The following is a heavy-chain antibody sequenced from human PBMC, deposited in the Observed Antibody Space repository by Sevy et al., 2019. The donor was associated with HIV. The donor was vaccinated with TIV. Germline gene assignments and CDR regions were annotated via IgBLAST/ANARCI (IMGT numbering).Heavy chain of an antibody. CDR1: GFTFSTYN. CDR3: ARDRRTLNYYGSSGYNYYFDY. J-gene: IGHJ4*02. D-gene: IGHD3-22*01. CDR2: ITDSSNYI. V-gene: IGHV3-21*01. Sequence: GGSLRLSCAASGFTFSTYNMNWVRQAPGKGLEWVSSITDSSNYIYHADSVKGRFNISRDNAKNSQYLQMNSLRAEDTAVYFCARDRRTLNYYGSSGYNYYFDYWGQGTLVTVSS.